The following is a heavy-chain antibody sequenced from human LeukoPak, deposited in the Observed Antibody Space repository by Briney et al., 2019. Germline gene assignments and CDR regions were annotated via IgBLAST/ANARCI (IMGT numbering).Heavy chain of an antibody. CDR1: GFTFSSYS. V-gene: IGHV3-21*01. D-gene: IGHD2-2*01. CDR3: ARAVGYCSSTSCYEYYFDY. CDR2: ISSSSSYI. J-gene: IGHJ4*02. Sequence: GGSLRLSCAASGFTFSSYSMNWVRHAPGKGLEWVSSISSSSSYIYYADSVKGRFTISRDNAKNSLYLQMNSLRAEDTAVYYCARAVGYCSSTSCYEYYFDYWGQGTLVTVSS.